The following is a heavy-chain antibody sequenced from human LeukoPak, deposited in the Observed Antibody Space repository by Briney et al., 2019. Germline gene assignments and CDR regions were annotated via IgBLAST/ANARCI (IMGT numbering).Heavy chain of an antibody. J-gene: IGHJ4*02. Sequence: PSETLSLTCTVSGGSISSSSYYWGWIRQPPGKGLEWIGSIYYSGSTYYNPSLKSRVTISSDTSKNQFSLKLTSVTAADTAVYYCARVATPWGNPFDYWGQGILVTVSS. CDR1: GGSISSSSYY. CDR3: ARVATPWGNPFDY. CDR2: IYYSGST. D-gene: IGHD4-23*01. V-gene: IGHV4-39*07.